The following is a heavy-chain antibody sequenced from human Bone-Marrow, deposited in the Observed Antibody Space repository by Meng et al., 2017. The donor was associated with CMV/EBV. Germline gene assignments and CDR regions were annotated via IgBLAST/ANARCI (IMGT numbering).Heavy chain of an antibody. CDR2: MNPNSGNT. V-gene: IGHV1-8*01. CDR3: ARGSMAVPYKWFDP. D-gene: IGHD2-21*01. J-gene: IGHJ5*02. CDR1: GYTFTSYD. Sequence: ASVKVSCKASGYTFTSYDINWVRQVPGRGLEWMGWMNPNSGNTGYAQKFQGRVTLTRSTSISTAYMELSSLRFEDTAVYYCARGSMAVPYKWFDPWGQGTLVTVSS.